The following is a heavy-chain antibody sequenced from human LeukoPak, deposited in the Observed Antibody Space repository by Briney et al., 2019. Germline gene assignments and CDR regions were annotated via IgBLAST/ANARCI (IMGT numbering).Heavy chain of an antibody. J-gene: IGHJ4*02. CDR1: GFTFSDYA. V-gene: IGHV3-23*05. CDR2: FKTKYNQV. D-gene: IGHD4-11*01. Sequence: PGGSLRLSCEASGFTFSDYAMNWVRQAPGKGLEWVSTFKTKYNQVYYAESVRGRFTISTDNSKNTVYLQMNSLRAEDTALYYCARSVPDYTRFDYWGQGALVTVSS. CDR3: ARSVPDYTRFDY.